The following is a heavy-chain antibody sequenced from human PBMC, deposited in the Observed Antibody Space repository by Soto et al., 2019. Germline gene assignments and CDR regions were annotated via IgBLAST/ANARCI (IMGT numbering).Heavy chain of an antibody. Sequence: GGSLRLSCAASGFTLTTYGMHWVRQAPGKGLEWVAAMSYDGTKEYYADSVKGRFTISRDSSRNTLFLQLNSLRAEDTAVYYCAKEFGSTWIDHWGEGTLVTVSS. D-gene: IGHD6-13*01. CDR3: AKEFGSTWIDH. CDR2: MSYDGTKE. CDR1: GFTLTTYG. V-gene: IGHV3-30*18. J-gene: IGHJ4*02.